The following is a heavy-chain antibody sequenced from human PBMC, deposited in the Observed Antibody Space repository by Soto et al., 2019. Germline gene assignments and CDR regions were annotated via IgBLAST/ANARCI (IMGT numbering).Heavy chain of an antibody. CDR1: GATFNFYS. Sequence: QVQLVQSGAEVKRPGSSVKVSCKASGATFNFYSIKWVRQAPGVGLEWVGRVNPILSMSKYSQRFQGRVTITADKSTSTDYLDLRSLRSEDTAIYYCASSYGSGYRAFDYWGQGALVTVSS. V-gene: IGHV1-69*02. CDR2: VNPILSMS. CDR3: ASSYGSGYRAFDY. J-gene: IGHJ4*02. D-gene: IGHD3-10*01.